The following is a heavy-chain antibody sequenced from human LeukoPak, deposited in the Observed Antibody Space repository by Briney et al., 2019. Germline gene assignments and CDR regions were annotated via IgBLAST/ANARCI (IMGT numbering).Heavy chain of an antibody. V-gene: IGHV1-69*05. CDR1: GGTFSSYA. D-gene: IGHD2-15*01. CDR3: ARVRRRHCSGGSCYGDFDY. Sequence: EASVKVSCKASGGTFSSYAISWVRQAPGQGLEWMGGIIPIFGTANYAQKFQGRVTMTRDMSTSTVYMELSSLRSEDTAVYYCARVRRRHCSGGSCYGDFDYWGRGTLVTVSS. J-gene: IGHJ4*02. CDR2: IIPIFGTA.